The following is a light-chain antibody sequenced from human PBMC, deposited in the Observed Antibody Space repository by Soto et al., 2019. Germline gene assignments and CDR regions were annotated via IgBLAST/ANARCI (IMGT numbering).Light chain of an antibody. Sequence: QPVLTQPPSVSATPGQRVTISCSGGTSNIGSNHVFWYQQFPGMAPRPLIYRKNQRPSGVPDRFSGSKSGTSASLAISGLRSEDEADYYCGVWDDSLSAVLFGGGTKLTVL. J-gene: IGLJ2*01. CDR2: RKN. V-gene: IGLV1-47*01. CDR3: GVWDDSLSAVL. CDR1: TSNIGSNH.